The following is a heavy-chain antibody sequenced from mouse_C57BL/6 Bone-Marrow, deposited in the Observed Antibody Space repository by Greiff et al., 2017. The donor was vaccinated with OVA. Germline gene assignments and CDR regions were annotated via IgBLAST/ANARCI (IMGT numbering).Heavy chain of an antibody. Sequence: VQLQQSGAELLKPGASVKLSCKATGYTFTGYWIEWVKQRPGHGLEWIGEILPGSCSTNYNEKFKGKATFTADTSSNTAYMQLSILTTEDSAIYYCASPTYYDYFDYWGQGTTLTVSS. CDR2: ILPGSCST. V-gene: IGHV1-9*01. D-gene: IGHD2-4*01. J-gene: IGHJ2*01. CDR3: ASPTYYDYFDY. CDR1: GYTFTGYW.